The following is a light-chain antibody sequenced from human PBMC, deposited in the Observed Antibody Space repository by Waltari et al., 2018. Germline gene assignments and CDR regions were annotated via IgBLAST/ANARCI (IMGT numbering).Light chain of an antibody. CDR2: ATS. J-gene: IGKJ5*01. CDR3: QQLKSYPIT. V-gene: IGKV1-9*01. CDR1: QVILGY. Sequence: TQLTQSPSSLSTSVGDRVTITCRASQVILGYLPWYQQKPGKAPKFLFYATSTLRSGVPSRFSGSGSGTDFTLTISDLQPEDFATYYCQQLKSYPITFGQGTRLEIK.